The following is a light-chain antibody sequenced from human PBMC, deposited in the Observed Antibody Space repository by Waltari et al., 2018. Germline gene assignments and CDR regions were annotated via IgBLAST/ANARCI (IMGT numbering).Light chain of an antibody. CDR1: SGHSSNV. CDR3: QTGGHGTWV. Sequence: QLVLTQSPSASASLRASVTLTCTLSSGHSSNVIAWLPQQPKKGPRYLMKVNSDGSHNKGDEIPARFSGSSSGAERYLTISNLQSEDEADYYCQTGGHGTWVFGGGTKLTVL. J-gene: IGLJ3*02. CDR2: VNSDGSH. V-gene: IGLV4-69*01.